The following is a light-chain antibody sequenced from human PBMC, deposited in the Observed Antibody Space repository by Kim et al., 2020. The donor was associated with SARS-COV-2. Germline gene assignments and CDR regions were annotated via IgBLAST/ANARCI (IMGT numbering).Light chain of an antibody. CDR3: QAWDSSTYYV. CDR2: QDN. CDR1: KLEKKY. J-gene: IGLJ1*01. V-gene: IGLV3-1*01. Sequence: VSPGQTASITCSGDKLEKKYVCWYQQKAGQSPVLVIYQDNKRPSAIPERFSGSNSGNTATLTISGTQAMDEADYYCQAWDSSTYYVFGTGTKVTVL.